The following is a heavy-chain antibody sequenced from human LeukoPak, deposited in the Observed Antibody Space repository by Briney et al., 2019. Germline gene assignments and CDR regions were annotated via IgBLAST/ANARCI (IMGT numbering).Heavy chain of an antibody. CDR1: GGSVSSHRYY. Sequence: SETLSLTCTVSGGSVSSHRYYWGWLRQPPGKGLERIGSVYYSGSIYYDPSLKSRVVISVDTSKNQFSLKLSSVTAADTAVYYCARPLYAYDAFDIWGQGTMVTVSS. J-gene: IGHJ3*02. D-gene: IGHD5/OR15-5a*01. CDR3: ARPLYAYDAFDI. CDR2: VYYSGSI. V-gene: IGHV4-39*01.